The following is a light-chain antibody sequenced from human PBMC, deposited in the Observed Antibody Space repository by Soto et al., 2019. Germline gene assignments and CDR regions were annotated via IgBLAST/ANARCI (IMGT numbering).Light chain of an antibody. V-gene: IGLV2-14*03. CDR2: EVI. CDR1: NSYVGAYDF. CDR3: SSYTTSSTRV. Sequence: QPASAHDPREQTSAVSGTGINSYVGAYDFVSWYQQHPDKAPKLMIYEVIYRPSGVSNRFSGSKSVNTATLTISGLQAEDEGDYYFSSYTTSSTRVFGTGTKATVL. J-gene: IGLJ1*01.